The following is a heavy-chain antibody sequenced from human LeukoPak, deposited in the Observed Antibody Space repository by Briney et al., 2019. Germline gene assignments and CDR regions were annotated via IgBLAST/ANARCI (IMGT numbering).Heavy chain of an antibody. CDR1: GFTFSSYW. Sequence: GGSLRLSCAASGFTFSSYWMHWVRQAPGKGLVGVSRINSGGSSTSYADSVKGRFTISRGNAKNTLYLQMNSLRAEDTAVYYCATGQGHGMDVWGQGTTVTVSS. V-gene: IGHV3-74*01. D-gene: IGHD1-14*01. J-gene: IGHJ6*02. CDR3: ATGQGHGMDV. CDR2: INSGGSST.